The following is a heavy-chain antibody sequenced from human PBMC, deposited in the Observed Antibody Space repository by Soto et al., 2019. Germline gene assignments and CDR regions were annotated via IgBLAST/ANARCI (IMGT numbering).Heavy chain of an antibody. CDR1: GFTFSDDS. J-gene: IGHJ4*02. D-gene: IGHD2-21*01. V-gene: IGHV3-48*02. Sequence: GTLKLSCAGSGFTFSDDSMNWFRQAPGKGLEWISYIRTTPSVIVYADSVKGRFTISRDNAKNSMYLQMNSRTDEDTAVDYCARDNPYSFDNRGQGTLVT. CDR3: ARDNPYSFDN. CDR2: IRTTPSVI.